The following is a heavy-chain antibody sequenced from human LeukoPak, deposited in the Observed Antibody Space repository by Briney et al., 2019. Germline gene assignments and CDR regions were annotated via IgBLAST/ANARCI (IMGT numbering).Heavy chain of an antibody. CDR2: INPSGGST. CDR1: GYTFTSYY. D-gene: IGHD5-24*01. V-gene: IGHV1-46*01. J-gene: IGHJ4*02. CDR3: ARESRDGYNPYYFDY. Sequence: ASVKVSCKASGYTFTSYYMHWVRQAPGQGLEWMGIINPSGGSTSYAQKFQGRVTMTRDTSTSTVYMELRSLRSDDTAVYYCARESRDGYNPYYFDYWGQGTLVTVSS.